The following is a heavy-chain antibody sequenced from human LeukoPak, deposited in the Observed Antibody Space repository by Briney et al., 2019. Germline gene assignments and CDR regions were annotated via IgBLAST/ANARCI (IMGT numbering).Heavy chain of an antibody. CDR2: ITWNGGST. Sequence: GGSLRLSCAASGFTLDDYAMSWVRQAPGKGLEWVSGITWNGGSTDSADSVKGRFTISRDNAENSLYLQLNSLKADDTALYYCARGPYGSGSYFSPFDYWGQGTLVTVSS. CDR1: GFTLDDYA. CDR3: ARGPYGSGSYFSPFDY. J-gene: IGHJ4*02. D-gene: IGHD3-10*01. V-gene: IGHV3-20*04.